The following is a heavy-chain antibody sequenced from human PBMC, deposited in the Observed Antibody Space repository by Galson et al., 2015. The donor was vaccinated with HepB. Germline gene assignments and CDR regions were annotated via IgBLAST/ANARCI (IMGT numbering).Heavy chain of an antibody. CDR2: INAGNGNT. Sequence: SVKVSCKASGYTFTSYAMHWVRQAPGQRLEWMGWINAGNGNTKYSQKFQGRVTITRDTSASTAYMELSSLRSEDTAVYYCARDSGRDNIAAAGWGYYYYYGMDVWGQGTTVTVSS. V-gene: IGHV1-3*01. CDR1: GYTFTSYA. J-gene: IGHJ6*02. D-gene: IGHD6-13*01. CDR3: ARDSGRDNIAAAGWGYYYYYGMDV.